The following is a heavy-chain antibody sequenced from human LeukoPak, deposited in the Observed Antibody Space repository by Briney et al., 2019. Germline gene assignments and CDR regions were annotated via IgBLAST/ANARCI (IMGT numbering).Heavy chain of an antibody. CDR1: GGSISSGGYY. CDR2: IYHSGST. V-gene: IGHV4-30-2*01. CDR3: ARNSRPHQGIDY. Sequence: SQTLSLTCTVSGGSISSGGYYWSWIRQPPGKGLEWIGYIYHSGSTYYNPSLKSRVTISVDRSKNQFSLKLSSVTAADTAVYYCARNSRPHQGIDYWGQGTLVTVSS. J-gene: IGHJ4*02. D-gene: IGHD2/OR15-2a*01.